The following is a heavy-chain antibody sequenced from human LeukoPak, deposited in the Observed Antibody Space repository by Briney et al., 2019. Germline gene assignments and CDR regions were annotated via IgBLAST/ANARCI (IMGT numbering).Heavy chain of an antibody. D-gene: IGHD1-20*01. J-gene: IGHJ4*02. V-gene: IGHV1-8*03. Sequence: ASVKVSCKASGYTFTSYAMNWVRQAPGQGLEWMGWMNPNTGNAGYAQKFQDRVTITWDASISTAYMDLSSLRSEDTAVYYCARLDRITGTTEWGQGILVTVSS. CDR2: MNPNTGNA. CDR3: ARLDRITGTTE. CDR1: GYTFTSYA.